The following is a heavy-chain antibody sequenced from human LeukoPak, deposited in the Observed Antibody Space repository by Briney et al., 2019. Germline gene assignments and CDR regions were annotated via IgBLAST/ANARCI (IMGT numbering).Heavy chain of an antibody. J-gene: IGHJ6*03. Sequence: ASVKVSCKASGYTFTGYYMHWVRQAPGQGLGWMGWINPNSGGTNYAQKFQGRVTMTRDTSISTAYMELSRLRSDDTAVYYCARGYYYYYYYMDVWGKGTTVTISS. V-gene: IGHV1-2*02. CDR3: ARGYYYYYYYMDV. CDR1: GYTFTGYY. CDR2: INPNSGGT.